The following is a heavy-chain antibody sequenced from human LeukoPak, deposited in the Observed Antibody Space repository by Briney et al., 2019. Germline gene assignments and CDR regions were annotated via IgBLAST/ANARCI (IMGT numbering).Heavy chain of an antibody. CDR1: GYIFTGYY. Sequence: ASVKVSCKASGYIFTGYYMHWVRQAPGQGLEWMGWNNPNSGGTNYAQKFQGRVTMTRDTSISTAYMDLSRLRSDDTAVYYCARGVVAATFYYYMDVWGKGTTVTVSS. D-gene: IGHD2-15*01. CDR2: NNPNSGGT. CDR3: ARGVVAATFYYYMDV. V-gene: IGHV1-2*02. J-gene: IGHJ6*03.